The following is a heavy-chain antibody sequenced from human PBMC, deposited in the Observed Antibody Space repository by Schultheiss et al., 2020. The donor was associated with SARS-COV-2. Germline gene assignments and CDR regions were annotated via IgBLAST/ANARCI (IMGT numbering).Heavy chain of an antibody. J-gene: IGHJ6*03. Sequence: SETLSLTCTVSGGSISSSSYYWGWIRQPPGKGLEWIGEINHSGSTNYNPSLKSRVTISVDTSKNQFSLKLSSVTAADTAVYYCARGRGYCSSTSCRVYYYYYYMDVWGKGTTVTVSS. CDR1: GGSISSSSYY. CDR3: ARGRGYCSSTSCRVYYYYYYMDV. D-gene: IGHD2-2*01. CDR2: INHSGST. V-gene: IGHV4-39*07.